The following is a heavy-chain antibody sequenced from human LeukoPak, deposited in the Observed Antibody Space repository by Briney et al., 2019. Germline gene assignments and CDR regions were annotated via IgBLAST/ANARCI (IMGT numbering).Heavy chain of an antibody. D-gene: IGHD2-21*01. CDR3: ARDRAYPNDVFDI. Sequence: GGSLRLSCTASGFTFINYVMTWVRQAPGKGLEWVSAISGSGGNTYYADSVKGRFTISRDNSKNTLFLQINSLRADDTAVYYCARDRAYPNDVFDIWGQGTMVTVSS. CDR1: GFTFINYV. J-gene: IGHJ3*02. V-gene: IGHV3-23*01. CDR2: ISGSGGNT.